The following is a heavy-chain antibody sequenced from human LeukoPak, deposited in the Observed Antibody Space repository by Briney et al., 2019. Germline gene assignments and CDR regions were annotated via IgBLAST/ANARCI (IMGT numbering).Heavy chain of an antibody. J-gene: IGHJ4*02. Sequence: SETLSLTCAVYGGSITGYYWSWIRQPPGKGLAWVGEIHYTGATSYNPSLKSRATISIDTSKNQVSLKLSSVTAADTAVYYCARGNILSGYCFDFWGQGALVTVSS. CDR3: ARGNILSGYCFDF. D-gene: IGHD3-9*01. CDR1: GGSITGYY. CDR2: IHYTGAT. V-gene: IGHV4-34*01.